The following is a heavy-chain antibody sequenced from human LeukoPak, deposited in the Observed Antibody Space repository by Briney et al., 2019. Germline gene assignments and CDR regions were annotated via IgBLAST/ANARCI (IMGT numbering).Heavy chain of an antibody. V-gene: IGHV1-69*05. CDR2: IIPIFGTA. Sequence: GSSVKVSCKASGGTFSSYAISWVRQAPGQGLEWMGGIIPIFGTANYAQKFQGRVTIATDESTSTAYMELSSLRSEDTAVYYCARGLARYYGSGYWGQGTLVTVSS. CDR3: ARGLARYYGSGY. J-gene: IGHJ4*02. CDR1: GGTFSSYA. D-gene: IGHD3-10*01.